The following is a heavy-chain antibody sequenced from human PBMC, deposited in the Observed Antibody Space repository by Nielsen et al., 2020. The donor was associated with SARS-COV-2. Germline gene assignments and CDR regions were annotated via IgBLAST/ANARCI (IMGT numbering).Heavy chain of an antibody. CDR2: ISYDGSNE. V-gene: IGHV3-30*18. J-gene: IGHJ4*02. CDR3: AKNYYGLLTGWYFLDY. Sequence: GGSLRLSCAASGSIFSSYAMHWVRQAPGKGLEWVAVISYDGSNEYYADSVKGRFTISRDNSKSTLYLQMNRLRPEDTALYYCAKNYYGLLTGWYFLDYWGQGTLVTVSS. D-gene: IGHD3-22*01. CDR1: GSIFSSYA.